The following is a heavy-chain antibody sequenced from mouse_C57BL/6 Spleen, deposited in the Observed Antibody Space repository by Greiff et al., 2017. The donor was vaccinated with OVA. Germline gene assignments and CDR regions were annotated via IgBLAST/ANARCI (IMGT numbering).Heavy chain of an antibody. V-gene: IGHV5-17*01. D-gene: IGHD2-1*01. CDR1: GFTFSDYG. J-gene: IGHJ2*01. Sequence: EVQLVESGGGLVKPGGSLKLSCAPSGFTFSDYGMHWVRQAPEKGLEWVAYISSGSSTIYYADTVKGRFTISRDNAKNTLFLQMTSLRSEDTAMYYCATYGNYGYWGQGTTLTVSS. CDR2: ISSGSSTI. CDR3: ATYGNYGY.